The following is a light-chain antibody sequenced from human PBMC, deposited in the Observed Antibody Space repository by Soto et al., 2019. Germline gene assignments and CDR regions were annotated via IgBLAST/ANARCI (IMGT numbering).Light chain of an antibody. Sequence: SYELTQPPSVSVSPGQAARITCSGDALPKQYAHWYRQKPGQAPVLVIYKDNERPSGIPERFSGSSSGTTVTLTISGVQAEDEADYYCQSADSSAYVVFGGGTKLTVL. V-gene: IGLV3-25*03. CDR3: QSADSSAYVV. J-gene: IGLJ2*01. CDR2: KDN. CDR1: ALPKQY.